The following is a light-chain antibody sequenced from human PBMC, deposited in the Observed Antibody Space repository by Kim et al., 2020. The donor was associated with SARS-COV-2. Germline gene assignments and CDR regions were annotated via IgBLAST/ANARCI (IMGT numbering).Light chain of an antibody. J-gene: IGKJ1*01. CDR1: QSVSSK. CDR2: GAS. Sequence: VSPGKRAPLSCRASQSVSSKLAWYQQKPGQSPKLLISGASTRATGIPARFSGSGSGTEFTLTIGSLQSEDSAVYYCQQYNRWPWTFGQGTKVDIK. CDR3: QQYNRWPWT. V-gene: IGKV3-15*01.